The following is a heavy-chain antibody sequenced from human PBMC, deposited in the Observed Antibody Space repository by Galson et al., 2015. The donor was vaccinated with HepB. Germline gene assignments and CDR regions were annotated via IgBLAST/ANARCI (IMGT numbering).Heavy chain of an antibody. CDR2: IYSGGST. J-gene: IGHJ4*02. V-gene: IGHV3-66*02. D-gene: IGHD6-13*01. CDR1: GFTVSSNY. Sequence: SLRLSCAASGFTVSSNYMSWVRQAPGKGLEWVSVIYSGGSTYYADSVKGRFTISRDNSKNTLYLQMNSLRAEDAAVYYCATYSSSWYVPQPVLYWGQGTLVTVSS. CDR3: ATYSSSWYVPQPVLY.